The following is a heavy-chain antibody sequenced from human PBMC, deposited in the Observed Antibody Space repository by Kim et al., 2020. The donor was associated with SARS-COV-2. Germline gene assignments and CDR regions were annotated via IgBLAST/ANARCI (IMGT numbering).Heavy chain of an antibody. J-gene: IGHJ4*02. V-gene: IGHV3-33*01. CDR3: ARDTSSWYYFDY. Sequence: YYADSVKCRFTISRDNSKDTLYLQMNSLRAEDTAIYYCARDTSSWYYFDYWGQGTLVTVSS. D-gene: IGHD6-13*01.